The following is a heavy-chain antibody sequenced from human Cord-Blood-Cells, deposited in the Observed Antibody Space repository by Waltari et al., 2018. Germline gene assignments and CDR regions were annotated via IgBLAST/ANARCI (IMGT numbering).Heavy chain of an antibody. CDR2: IWYDGSNK. CDR1: GFTFSSNG. V-gene: IGHV3-33*01. J-gene: IGHJ3*02. D-gene: IGHD3-9*01. Sequence: QVQLVESGGGVVHPARSLRLSCAASGFTFSSNGVHWVRQAPGKGLEWVAVIWYDGSNKYYADSVKGRFTISRDNSKNTLYLQMNSMRAEDTAVYYCARDRAILTGYDAFDIWGQGTMVTVSS. CDR3: ARDRAILTGYDAFDI.